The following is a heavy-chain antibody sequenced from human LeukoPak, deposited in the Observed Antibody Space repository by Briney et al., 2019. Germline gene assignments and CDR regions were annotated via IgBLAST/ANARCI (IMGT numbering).Heavy chain of an antibody. CDR3: VREILYCSGGSCYRGPFDN. D-gene: IGHD2-15*01. CDR1: GGSISSSSYY. Sequence: SETLSLTCTVSGGSISSSSYYWGWIRQPPGKGLEWIGSIYYSGSTYYNPSLKSRVTISVDTSKNQFSLKLNSVTAADTAVYYCVREILYCSGGSCYRGPFDNWGQGTLVTVSA. CDR2: IYYSGST. J-gene: IGHJ4*02. V-gene: IGHV4-39*07.